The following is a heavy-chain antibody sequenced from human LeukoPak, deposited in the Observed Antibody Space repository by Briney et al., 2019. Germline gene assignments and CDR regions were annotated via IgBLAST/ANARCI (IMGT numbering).Heavy chain of an antibody. V-gene: IGHV4-59*01. D-gene: IGHD2-15*01. CDR2: IYYSGST. Sequence: SETLSLTCTVSGDSISSYYWSSIRQPPGKGVEWIGYIYYSGSTNYNPSLKSRVTISVDTSKNQFSLKLSPVTAADTAVYYCARERCSGGSCYLGGVLRGYFDSWGQGTLVTVSS. CDR3: ARERCSGGSCYLGGVLRGYFDS. J-gene: IGHJ4*02. CDR1: GDSISSYY.